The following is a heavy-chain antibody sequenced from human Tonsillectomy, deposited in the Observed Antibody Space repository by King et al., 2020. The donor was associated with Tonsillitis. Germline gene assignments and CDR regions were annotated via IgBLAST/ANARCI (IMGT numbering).Heavy chain of an antibody. CDR3: ARHLRCYTNYYYYGMDV. J-gene: IGHJ6*02. CDR1: GFTFSSYA. Sequence: QLVQSGGGVVQPGRSLRLSCAASGFTFSSYAMHWVRQAPGKGLEWVAVITYDGSNKYYADSVKGRFTISRDNAKNTLYLQMNSLRVEDTAVFHCARHLRCYTNYYYYGMDVWGQGTTVTVSS. CDR2: ITYDGSNK. D-gene: IGHD4-17*01. V-gene: IGHV3-30-3*01.